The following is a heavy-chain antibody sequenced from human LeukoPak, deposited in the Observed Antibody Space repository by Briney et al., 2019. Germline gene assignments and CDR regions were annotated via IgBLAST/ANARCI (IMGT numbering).Heavy chain of an antibody. D-gene: IGHD2-2*01. CDR2: IYYSGST. Sequence: PSQTLSLTCTVSGGSISSGGYYWSWIRQHPGKGLEWIGYIYYSGSTYYNPSHKSRVTISVDTSKNQFSLKLSSVTAADTAVYYCARNIVVVPAAIDAFDIWGQGTMVTVSS. CDR3: ARNIVVVPAAIDAFDI. V-gene: IGHV4-31*03. J-gene: IGHJ3*02. CDR1: GGSISSGGYY.